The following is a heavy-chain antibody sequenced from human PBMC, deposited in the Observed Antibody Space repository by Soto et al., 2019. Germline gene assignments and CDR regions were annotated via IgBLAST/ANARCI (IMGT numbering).Heavy chain of an antibody. CDR1: GYTFTSYG. CDR2: ISAYNGNT. D-gene: IGHD2-2*01. J-gene: IGHJ6*02. Sequence: ASVKVSCKASGYTFTSYGISWLRPAPGQGLEWMGWISAYNGNTNYAQKLQGRVTMTTDTSTSTAYMELRSLRSDDTAVYYCARDSVVVPAASGLYYYYGMDVWGQGTTVTVSS. V-gene: IGHV1-18*01. CDR3: ARDSVVVPAASGLYYYYGMDV.